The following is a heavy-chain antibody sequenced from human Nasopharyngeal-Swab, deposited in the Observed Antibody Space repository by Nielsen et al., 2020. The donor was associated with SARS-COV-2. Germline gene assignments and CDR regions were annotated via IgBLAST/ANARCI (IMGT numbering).Heavy chain of an antibody. CDR3: ARDGLDYDFWSAYFMDV. V-gene: IGHV3-21*01. Sequence: GESPKTSRAASGFTFNNYNFNWVRQAPGKGLEWVSSISSSSSYIYYADSVKGRFTITRDNAKNSLYLQMNSLRAEDTAMYYCARDGLDYDFWSAYFMDVWGQETTVTVSS. CDR1: GFTFNNYN. CDR2: ISSSSSYI. D-gene: IGHD3-3*01. J-gene: IGHJ6*02.